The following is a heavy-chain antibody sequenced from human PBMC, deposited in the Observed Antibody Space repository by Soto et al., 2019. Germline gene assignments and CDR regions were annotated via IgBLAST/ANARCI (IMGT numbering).Heavy chain of an antibody. D-gene: IGHD3-10*01. Sequence: SETLSLTCAVYGGSFSCYYWTWIRQHPGTGLEWIGEINHSGSTNYNPSLKSRVTISVDTSKNQFSLKLSSVTAADTAVYYCASRNYYGSGSYHYYFDYWGQGTLVTVSS. CDR2: INHSGST. CDR1: GGSFSCYY. CDR3: ASRNYYGSGSYHYYFDY. V-gene: IGHV4-34*01. J-gene: IGHJ4*02.